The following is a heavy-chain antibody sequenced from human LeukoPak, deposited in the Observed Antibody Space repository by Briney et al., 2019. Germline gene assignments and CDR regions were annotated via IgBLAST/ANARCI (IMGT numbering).Heavy chain of an antibody. J-gene: IGHJ6*02. D-gene: IGHD6-13*01. CDR3: ARDGPYSSSWYGYYYYGMDV. Sequence: ASVKVSCKASGGTFSSYAISWVRQAPGQGLEWMGGIIPIFGTANYAQKFQVRVTITADESTSTAYMELSSLRSEDTAVYYCARDGPYSSSWYGYYYYGMDVWGQGTTVTVSS. CDR2: IIPIFGTA. V-gene: IGHV1-69*13. CDR1: GGTFSSYA.